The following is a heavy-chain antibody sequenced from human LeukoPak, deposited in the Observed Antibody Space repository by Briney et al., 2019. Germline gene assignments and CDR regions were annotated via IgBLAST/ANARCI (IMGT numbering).Heavy chain of an antibody. CDR1: GGSTSRYY. CDR2: FYYSGST. D-gene: IGHD6-13*01. CDR3: ARLPGIAAV. J-gene: IGHJ1*01. Sequence: SETLSLTCTVSGGSTSRYYWSWIRQPPGKSLEWIGYFYYSGSTTYNPSLKSRVSISIDTSKNQFSLNLSSVTAADTAVYYCARLPGIAAVWGQGTLVIVSS. V-gene: IGHV4-59*08.